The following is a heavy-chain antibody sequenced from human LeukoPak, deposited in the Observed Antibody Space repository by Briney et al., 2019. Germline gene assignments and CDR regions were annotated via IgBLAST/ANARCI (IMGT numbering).Heavy chain of an antibody. CDR3: ARAGGSHA. CDR2: ISSSSSTI. Sequence: GVSLRLSCAASGFTFSSYNMNWVRQAPGKGLEWISYISSSSSTIYYADSVKGRFTISRDNAKNSLYLQMSSLRDEDTAVYYCARAGGSHAWGQGPWSPSPQ. J-gene: IGHJ5*02. D-gene: IGHD1-26*01. CDR1: GFTFSSYN. V-gene: IGHV3-48*02.